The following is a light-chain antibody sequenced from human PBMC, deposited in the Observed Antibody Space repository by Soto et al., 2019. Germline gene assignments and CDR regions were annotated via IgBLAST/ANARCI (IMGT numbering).Light chain of an antibody. J-gene: IGKJ3*01. CDR1: QSVLYSSNNKNY. Sequence: DIVMTQSPDSLAVSLGERATINCKSSQSVLYSSNNKNYLAWYQQKPGQPPKLLIYWASTRESGVPDRFSGSGSGTDFTLTISSLHAEDVAVYYCQQYYSTPFTFGPGTKVDI. CDR3: QQYYSTPFT. CDR2: WAS. V-gene: IGKV4-1*01.